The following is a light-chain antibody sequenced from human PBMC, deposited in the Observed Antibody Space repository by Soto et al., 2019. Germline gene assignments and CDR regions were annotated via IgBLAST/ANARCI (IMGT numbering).Light chain of an antibody. V-gene: IGKV3D-11*02. J-gene: IGKJ1*01. Sequence: EIVLTQSPVIVSLSPGERATLSCRASQTVDNFLAWYQLKPGKAPRLLIYADSNRATGIPARFSGSGTGTDFTLTISSLEPEDFAVYYCQQYGSSPTTFGQGTKVDIK. CDR2: ADS. CDR3: QQYGSSPTT. CDR1: QTVDNF.